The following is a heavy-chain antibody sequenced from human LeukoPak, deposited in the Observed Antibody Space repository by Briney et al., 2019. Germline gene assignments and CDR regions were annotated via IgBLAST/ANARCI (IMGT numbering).Heavy chain of an antibody. Sequence: PSETLSLTCAVYGGSFSGYYWSWIRQPPGKGLEWIGEINHSGSTNYNPSLKSRVTISVDTSKNQFSLKLSSVTAADTAVYYCARGARYIDVWGKGTTVTVSS. V-gene: IGHV4-34*01. CDR3: ARGARYIDV. CDR1: GGSFSGYY. J-gene: IGHJ6*03. CDR2: INHSGST.